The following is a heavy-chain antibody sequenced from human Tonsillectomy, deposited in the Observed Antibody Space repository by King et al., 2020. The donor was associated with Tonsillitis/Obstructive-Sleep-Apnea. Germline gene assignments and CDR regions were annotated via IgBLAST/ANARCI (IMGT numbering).Heavy chain of an antibody. CDR3: WRANRDYGDLDY. J-gene: IGHJ4*02. D-gene: IGHD4-17*01. Sequence: QLQESGPGLVKHSETLSLTCSVSGGSISSYYWIWIRQPPGKGLEWSGYIFYSGDTNYHPSLKSRDTISVDKSKNQFSLKLSSVTATDTAVYYCWRANRDYGDLDYWGQGTLVTVSS. CDR2: IFYSGDT. CDR1: GGSISSYY. V-gene: IGHV4-59*08.